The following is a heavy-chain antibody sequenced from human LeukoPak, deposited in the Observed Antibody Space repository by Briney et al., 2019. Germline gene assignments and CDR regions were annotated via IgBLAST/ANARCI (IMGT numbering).Heavy chain of an antibody. CDR3: ASTRRAYCGGDCPQFDY. CDR1: GFTFSGYP. V-gene: IGHV3-30-3*01. CDR2: ISYDGSNK. J-gene: IGHJ4*02. Sequence: PGGSLRLSCAASGFTFSGYPIHWVRQAPGKGLEWVAVISYDGSNKYYADSVKGRFTISRDNSKNTLYLQMNSLRAEDTAVYYCASTRRAYCGGDCPQFDYWGQGTLVTVSS. D-gene: IGHD2-21*02.